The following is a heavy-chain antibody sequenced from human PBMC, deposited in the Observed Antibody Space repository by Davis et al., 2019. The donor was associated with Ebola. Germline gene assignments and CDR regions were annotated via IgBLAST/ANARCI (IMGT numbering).Heavy chain of an antibody. CDR2: INYRGHS. V-gene: IGHV4-59*01. J-gene: IGHJ6*03. CDR1: GDSLGDNY. Sequence: MPSETLSLTCTVSGDSLGDNYCCWIRQSPVKGLEWIGYINYRGHSNTNPSLRSRVTISVDTSKNQFSLKLSSVTAADTAVYYCARVISRTTVFSFYYYMDVWGKGTTVTVSS. D-gene: IGHD4-11*01. CDR3: ARVISRTTVFSFYYYMDV.